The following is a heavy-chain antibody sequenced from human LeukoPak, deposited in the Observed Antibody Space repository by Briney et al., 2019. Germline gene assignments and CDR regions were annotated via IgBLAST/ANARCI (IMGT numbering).Heavy chain of an antibody. D-gene: IGHD3-16*02. CDR2: INHSGST. J-gene: IGHJ4*02. CDR1: GGSFSGYY. Sequence: TSETLSLTCAVYGGSFSGYYWSWIRQPPGRGLEWIGEINHSGSTNYNPSLKSRVTISVDTSKNQFSLKLSSVTAADTAVYYCARTVITFGGVIVYFDYWGQGTLVTVSS. CDR3: ARTVITFGGVIVYFDY. V-gene: IGHV4-34*01.